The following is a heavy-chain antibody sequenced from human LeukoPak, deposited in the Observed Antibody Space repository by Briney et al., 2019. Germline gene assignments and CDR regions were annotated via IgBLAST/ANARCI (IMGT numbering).Heavy chain of an antibody. CDR3: ARQFRSSNNGDYYYYGMDV. CDR2: IYYSGYT. V-gene: IGHV4-39*01. Sequence: SETLSLTCTVSGGSISSSNCYWGWIRQPPGKGLEWIGSIYYSGYTSSNPSLKSRVTISIDTPKNQFSLKLSSVTAADTAVYYCARQFRSSNNGDYYYYGMDVWGQGTTVTVSS. CDR1: GGSISSSNCY. D-gene: IGHD1/OR15-1a*01. J-gene: IGHJ6*02.